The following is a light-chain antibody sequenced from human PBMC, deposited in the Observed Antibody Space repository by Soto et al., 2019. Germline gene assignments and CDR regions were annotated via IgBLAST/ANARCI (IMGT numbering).Light chain of an antibody. J-gene: IGKJ1*01. CDR3: HQRQSWPRT. CDR2: QTS. V-gene: IGKV3-11*01. CDR1: QYINTR. Sequence: EIMLSQSPATLSSFTGDRVTLSCLASQYINTRLAWYQHRPGQAPRLLIYQTSLRAAGIPARFSASGSGTDFTLTISDVQPEDFALYYCHQRQSWPRTFGQGTKVDIK.